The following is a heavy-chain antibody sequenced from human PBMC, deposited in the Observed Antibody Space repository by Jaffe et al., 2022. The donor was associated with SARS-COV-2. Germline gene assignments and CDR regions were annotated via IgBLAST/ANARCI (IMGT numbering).Heavy chain of an antibody. CDR2: IRSNGDST. J-gene: IGHJ6*02. CDR1: GFPFSSYA. V-gene: IGHV3-64*01. CDR3: AREGTRYYGMDV. Sequence: EVQLVESGGGLVQPGGSLRLSCAASGFPFSSYAVHWVRQVSGEGLEFVSGIRSNGDSTNYASSVKGRFTISRDNSKNTVYLQVDSLRVEDMGVYYCAREGTRYYGMDVWGQGTTVTVSS. D-gene: IGHD1-1*01.